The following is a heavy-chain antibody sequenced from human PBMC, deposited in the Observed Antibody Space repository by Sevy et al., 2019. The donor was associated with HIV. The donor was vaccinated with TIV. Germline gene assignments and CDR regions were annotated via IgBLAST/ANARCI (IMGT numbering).Heavy chain of an antibody. D-gene: IGHD1-26*01. CDR1: GGSISSGDYY. CDR3: ATNPEGVVGATHYFDY. CDR2: IYYSGST. J-gene: IGHJ4*02. Sequence: TLSLTCTVSGGSISSGDYYWSWIRQPPGKGLEWIGYIYYSGSTYYNPSLKSRVTISVDTSKNQFSLKLSSVTAADTAVYYCATNPEGVVGATHYFDYWGQGTLVTVSS. V-gene: IGHV4-30-4*01.